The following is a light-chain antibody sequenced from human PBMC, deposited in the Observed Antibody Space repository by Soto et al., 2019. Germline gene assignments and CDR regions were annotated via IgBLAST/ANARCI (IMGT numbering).Light chain of an antibody. CDR1: SGHSNYA. V-gene: IGLV4-69*01. Sequence: QLVLTQSPSASASLGASVKLTCTLSSGHSNYAIAWHQQQPEKGPRYLMKLNSDGSHTKGDGIPDRFSGSSSGAERYLTISSRQSEDEADYYCQTWGAGIRVFGGGTKLTVL. J-gene: IGLJ2*01. CDR2: LNSDGSH. CDR3: QTWGAGIRV.